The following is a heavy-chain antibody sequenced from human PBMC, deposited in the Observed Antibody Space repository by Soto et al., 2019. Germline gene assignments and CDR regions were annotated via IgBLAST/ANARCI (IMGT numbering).Heavy chain of an antibody. J-gene: IGHJ6*02. CDR2: IGSSSNYI. V-gene: IGHV3-21*06. Sequence: VGSRRLSCAASGFTFTTYSLTWVRQAPGKGLEWVASIGSSSNYIYYADSVKGRFTISRDNAKNSLFLQMNSLRAEDTAVYYCATLTYCSSASCPNYYYVMDVWGQGTTVTVSS. D-gene: IGHD2-2*01. CDR3: ATLTYCSSASCPNYYYVMDV. CDR1: GFTFTTYS.